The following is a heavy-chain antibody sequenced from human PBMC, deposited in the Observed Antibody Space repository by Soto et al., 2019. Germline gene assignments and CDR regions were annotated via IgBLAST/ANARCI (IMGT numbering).Heavy chain of an antibody. CDR2: ISSSSSYT. J-gene: IGHJ4*02. V-gene: IGHV3-11*06. D-gene: IGHD2-2*01. CDR1: GFTFSDYY. Sequence: QVQLVESGGGLVKPGGSLRLSCAASGFTFSDYYMSWIRQAPGKGLEWVSYISSSSSYTNYADSVKGRFTISRDNAKNSLYLHMNSLRAEDTAVYYCARAGVTGYAPGDYWGQGTLVTVSS. CDR3: ARAGVTGYAPGDY.